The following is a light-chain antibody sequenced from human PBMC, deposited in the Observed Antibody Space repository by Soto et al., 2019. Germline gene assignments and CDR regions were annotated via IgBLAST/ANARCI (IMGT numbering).Light chain of an antibody. CDR3: HQYHNLWT. CDR1: HYIYSN. V-gene: IGKV3-15*01. CDR2: RAS. Sequence: EIVMTQSPATLSVTPGERATLSCTASHYIYSNVAWFQQRPGQAPRLLIYRASTRATGTPARFSGSGSGTEFTLTITSLQSEDFALYYCHQYHNLWTFGQGTKVDI. J-gene: IGKJ1*01.